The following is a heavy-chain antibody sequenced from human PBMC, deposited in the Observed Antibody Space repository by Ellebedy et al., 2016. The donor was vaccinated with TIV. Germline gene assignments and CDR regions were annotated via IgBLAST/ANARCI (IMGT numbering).Heavy chain of an antibody. Sequence: PGGSLRLSFAASGFTFRSCVISWARQLHGKGPDSFSGIGSSGVNSYYADSVKGRFTMSRENSKNTLYLQMDGLGVDDTAVYYCAKGTYSSGWYFDSWGQGTQVTVSA. CDR3: AKGTYSSGWYFDS. V-gene: IGHV3-23*01. CDR2: IGSSGVNS. J-gene: IGHJ4*02. D-gene: IGHD6-19*01. CDR1: GFTFRSCV.